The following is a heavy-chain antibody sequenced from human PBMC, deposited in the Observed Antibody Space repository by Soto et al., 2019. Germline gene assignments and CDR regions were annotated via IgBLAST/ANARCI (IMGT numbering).Heavy chain of an antibody. CDR3: ARDWPDYGDYE. Sequence: GGSLRLSCAASGFTVSSNYMSWVRQAPGKGLEWVSIIYSGGYTYYADSVKGRFTISRDNSKNTLYLQMNRLRAEDTAVYYCARDWPDYGDYEWGQGTLVTVSS. D-gene: IGHD4-17*01. J-gene: IGHJ4*02. V-gene: IGHV3-53*01. CDR2: IYSGGYT. CDR1: GFTVSSNY.